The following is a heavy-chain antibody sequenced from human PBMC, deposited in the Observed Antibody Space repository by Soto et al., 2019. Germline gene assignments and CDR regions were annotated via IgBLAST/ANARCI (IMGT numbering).Heavy chain of an antibody. CDR2: VSHDGTNA. CDR3: AKDRGGDCTDTVCYFGAGY. J-gene: IGHJ4*02. D-gene: IGHD2-8*02. Sequence: QVQLVESGGGVVQPGRSLRLSCVVSGFTFRMYGMHWVRQAPGKGLECVAVVSHDGTNAYYADSAKGRFTISRDNSKNTLFLQKDRLTLHDTAVYYCAKDRGGDCTDTVCYFGAGYWGQGALVTVSS. CDR1: GFTFRMYG. V-gene: IGHV3-30*18.